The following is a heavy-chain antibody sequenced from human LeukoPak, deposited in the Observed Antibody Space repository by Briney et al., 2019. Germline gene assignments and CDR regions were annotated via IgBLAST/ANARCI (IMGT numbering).Heavy chain of an antibody. V-gene: IGHV3-66*02. Sequence: GGSLRLSCAASGFIVSSSYMTWVRQAPGEGLEWVSVIYSGGSTYYADSVKGRFTISRDSSKNTLYLQMNGLRAEDTAVYYCARGPVGATTCFDYWGQGTLVTVSS. CDR3: ARGPVGATTCFDY. D-gene: IGHD1-26*01. CDR2: IYSGGST. J-gene: IGHJ4*02. CDR1: GFIVSSSY.